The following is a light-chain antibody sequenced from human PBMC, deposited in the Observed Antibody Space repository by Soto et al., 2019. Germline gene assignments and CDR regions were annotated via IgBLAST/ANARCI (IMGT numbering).Light chain of an antibody. V-gene: IGKV3-20*01. Sequence: EIVLTQSPGTLSLSPGEKATLPCRASQSVSSNYLAWYLQKPGQAPRLLIYDASSRATGIPDRFSGSGSGTDFTLTISRLEPEDFAVYYCQQYGPSSRTFGQGTKVEIK. CDR1: QSVSSNY. J-gene: IGKJ1*01. CDR3: QQYGPSSRT. CDR2: DAS.